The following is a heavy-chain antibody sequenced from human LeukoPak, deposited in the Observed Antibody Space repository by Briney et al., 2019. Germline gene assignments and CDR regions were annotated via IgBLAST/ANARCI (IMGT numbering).Heavy chain of an antibody. V-gene: IGHV1-18*01. J-gene: IGHJ4*02. CDR3: ARDPYYYGSGSLDY. CDR1: GYTFTSYG. Sequence: GASVKVSCKASGYTFTSYGISWVRQAPGQGLEWMGWISAYNGNTNYAQKLQGRVTMTTDTSTSTAYMELRSLRSDDTAVYYCARDPYYYGSGSLDYWGQGTLVTVSS. D-gene: IGHD3-10*01. CDR2: ISAYNGNT.